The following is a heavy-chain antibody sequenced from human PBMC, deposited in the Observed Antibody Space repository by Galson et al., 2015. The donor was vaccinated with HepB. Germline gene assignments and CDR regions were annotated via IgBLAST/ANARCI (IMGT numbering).Heavy chain of an antibody. V-gene: IGHV3-30*18. CDR2: ISYDGTNK. J-gene: IGHJ6*02. CDR3: AKDRYSSGWYDYGMDV. CDR1: GFTFSNYC. D-gene: IGHD6-19*01. Sequence: SLRLSCAASGFTFSNYCMHWVRQAPGKGLEWVAVISYDGTNKYYVDSVKGRLTISRDKSKNTLYLQMSSMRTEDKAVYYCAKDRYSSGWYDYGMDVWGQGTTVTVSS.